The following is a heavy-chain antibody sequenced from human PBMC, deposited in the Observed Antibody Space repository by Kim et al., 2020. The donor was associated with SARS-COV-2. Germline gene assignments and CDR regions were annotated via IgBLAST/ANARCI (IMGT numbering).Heavy chain of an antibody. CDR2: T. D-gene: IGHD1-1*01. J-gene: IGHJ6*02. Sequence: TYYADSVKGRFTVSRDNSRKTVFLQMNSLRGGDTDIYDCAEENDFDGMDVWGQGATVTVSS. CDR3: AEENDFDGMDV. V-gene: IGHV3-23*01.